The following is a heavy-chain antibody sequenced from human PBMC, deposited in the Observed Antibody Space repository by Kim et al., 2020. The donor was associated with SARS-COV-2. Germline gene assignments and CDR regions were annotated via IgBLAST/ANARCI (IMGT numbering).Heavy chain of an antibody. V-gene: IGHV3-64D*06. CDR3: LEGGEQWMDSRPDY. CDR2: ISGNGDKT. Sequence: GGSLRLSCSASGFTFRSYAMHWVRQAPGRGLEYVSGISGNGDKTYCVDSVKGRFSISRDNSKNTLYLQMSSLRAEDTAVYYCLEGGEQWMDSRPDYWGQGALVTVSS. CDR1: GFTFRSYA. D-gene: IGHD6-19*01. J-gene: IGHJ4*02.